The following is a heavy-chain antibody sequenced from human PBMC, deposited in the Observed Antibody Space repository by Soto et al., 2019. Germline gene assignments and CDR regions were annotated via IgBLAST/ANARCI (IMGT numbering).Heavy chain of an antibody. D-gene: IGHD3-10*01. CDR2: IYYSGST. CDR1: GGSISSYY. Sequence: QVQLQESGPGLVKPSETLSLTCTVSGGSISSYYWSWIRQPPGKGLEWIGYIYYSGSTNYNPSLXXRXXISVDTSKNQFSLKLSSVTAAATAVYYCASYGSGRYPRFDPWGQGTLVTVSS. CDR3: ASYGSGRYPRFDP. V-gene: IGHV4-59*01. J-gene: IGHJ5*02.